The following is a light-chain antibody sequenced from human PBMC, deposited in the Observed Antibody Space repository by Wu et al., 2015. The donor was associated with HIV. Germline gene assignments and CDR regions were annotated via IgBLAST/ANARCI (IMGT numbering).Light chain of an antibody. CDR2: GAS. Sequence: DIEMTQSPSSLSACVGDRITITCRASQDIETFLNWYQHKPGKAPDLLIRGASSLESGVPLRFSGSGSGTHFTLTISSLQPEDFATYYCQQSNSVPHTFGQGTKLEMK. CDR3: QQSNSVPHT. J-gene: IGKJ2*01. CDR1: QDIETF. V-gene: IGKV1-39*01.